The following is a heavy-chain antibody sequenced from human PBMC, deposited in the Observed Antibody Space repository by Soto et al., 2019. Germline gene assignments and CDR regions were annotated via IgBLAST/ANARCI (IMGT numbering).Heavy chain of an antibody. CDR2: ISSSSIHI. J-gene: IGHJ6*02. CDR1: GFTLTSYS. D-gene: IGHD3-16*02. V-gene: IGHV3-21*06. Sequence: GGSLRLSCAASGFTLTSYSMTWVRQAPGKGLEWVSSISSSSIHIYYADSVKGRFTISRDNARNSVYLQMNSLRAEDTAVYYCVSERAPSSFYGTHARRHAPTVTVS. CDR3: VSERAPSSFYGTHA.